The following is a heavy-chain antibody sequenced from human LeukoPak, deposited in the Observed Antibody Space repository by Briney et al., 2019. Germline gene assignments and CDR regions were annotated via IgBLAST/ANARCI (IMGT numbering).Heavy chain of an antibody. V-gene: IGHV4-4*07. CDR2: IYTSGST. Sequence: SETLSLTCTVSGGSISSYYWSWIRQPAGKGLEWIGRIYTSGSTNYNPSLKSRVTMSVDTSKNQLSLKLSSVTAADTAVYYCARVRDYYDSSGYYSVFDYWGQGTLVTVSS. CDR3: ARVRDYYDSSGYYSVFDY. D-gene: IGHD3-22*01. J-gene: IGHJ4*02. CDR1: GGSISSYY.